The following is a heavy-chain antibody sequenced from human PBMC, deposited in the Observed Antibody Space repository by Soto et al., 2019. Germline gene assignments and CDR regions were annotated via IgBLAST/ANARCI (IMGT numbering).Heavy chain of an antibody. V-gene: IGHV1-69*01. Sequence: QVHLVQSGAEVKKPGSSVKVSCKTSGGSFNNYAVSWVRQAPGQGLEWMGGIIPNFDTPNYAQKFQDRVTIIADESTSTVYMELRSLISSDTAVYYCAVAMVREILIFESSGMHVWGQGTTVIVSS. D-gene: IGHD3-10*01. CDR3: AVAMVREILIFESSGMHV. CDR2: IIPNFDTP. CDR1: GGSFNNYA. J-gene: IGHJ6*02.